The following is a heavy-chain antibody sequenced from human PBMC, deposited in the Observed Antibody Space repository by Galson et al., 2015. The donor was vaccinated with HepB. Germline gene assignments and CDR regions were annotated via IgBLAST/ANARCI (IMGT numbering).Heavy chain of an antibody. J-gene: IGHJ6*02. CDR2: ISYDGSNK. Sequence: SLRLSCAASGFTFSSYGMHWVRQAPGKGLEWVAVISYDGSNKYYADSVKGRFTISRDNSKNTLYLQMNSLRAEDTAVYYCATTLGGSYGMDVWGQGTTVTVSS. CDR1: GFTFSSYG. CDR3: ATTLGGSYGMDV. D-gene: IGHD4-23*01. V-gene: IGHV3-30*03.